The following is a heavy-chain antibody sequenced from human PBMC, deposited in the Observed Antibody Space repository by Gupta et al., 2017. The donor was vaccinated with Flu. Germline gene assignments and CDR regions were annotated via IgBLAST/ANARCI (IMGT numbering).Heavy chain of an antibody. Sequence: QVQLVESGGGLVKPGGSLSLSCAASGFTFSAYYMSWIRQAPGKGLEWVSYISSSSSYTNYADSVKGRFTISRDNAKNSLYLQMNSLRAEDTAVYYCARHDYGDDFTSYYGIDVWGQGTTVTVSS. V-gene: IGHV3-11*05. CDR3: ARHDYGDDFTSYYGIDV. J-gene: IGHJ6*02. CDR2: ISSSSSYT. CDR1: GFTFSAYY. D-gene: IGHD4-17*01.